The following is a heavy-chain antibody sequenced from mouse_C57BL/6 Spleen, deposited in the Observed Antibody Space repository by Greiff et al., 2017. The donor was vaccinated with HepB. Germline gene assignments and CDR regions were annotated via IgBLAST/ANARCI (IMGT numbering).Heavy chain of an antibody. CDR3: AIYDYEGY. D-gene: IGHD2-4*01. V-gene: IGHV1-82*01. Sequence: QVQLKESGPELVKPGASVKISCKASGYAFSSSWMNWVKQRPGKGLEWIGRIYPGDGDTNYNGKFKGKATLTADKSSSTAYMQLSSLTSEDSAVYFCAIYDYEGYWGQGTTLTVSS. CDR2: IYPGDGDT. CDR1: GYAFSSSW. J-gene: IGHJ2*01.